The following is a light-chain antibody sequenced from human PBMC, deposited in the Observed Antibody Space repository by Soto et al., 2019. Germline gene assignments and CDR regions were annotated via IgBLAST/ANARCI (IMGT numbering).Light chain of an antibody. V-gene: IGKV3D-20*01. CDR1: QSVISSY. J-gene: IGKJ4*01. Sequence: ILLTQSAATLSLSPGERSTPSCGTSQSVISSYLAWYQQKPGLAPRLLIYDASSMATGIPDRFSGSGSGTDFTLTISRLEPEDFAVYYCQQYGSSPLTFGGGTKVDIK. CDR3: QQYGSSPLT. CDR2: DAS.